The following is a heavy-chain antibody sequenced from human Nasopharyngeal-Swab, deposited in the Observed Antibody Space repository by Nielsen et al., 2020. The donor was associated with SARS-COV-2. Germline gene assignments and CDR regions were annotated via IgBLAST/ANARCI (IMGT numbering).Heavy chain of an antibody. CDR2: FHYSGIT. V-gene: IGHV4-59*12. CDR1: GGFTSSYY. CDR3: AREVVGGLVDS. J-gene: IGHJ4*02. D-gene: IGHD1-26*01. Sequence: SETLSLTCTVAGGFTSSYYWSWTRQPPGKGLEWIGYFHYSGITNYNPSLKSRVTILIDTSKNQFSLKLNSVTAADTAVYYWAREVVGGLVDSWGQGTLVTVSS.